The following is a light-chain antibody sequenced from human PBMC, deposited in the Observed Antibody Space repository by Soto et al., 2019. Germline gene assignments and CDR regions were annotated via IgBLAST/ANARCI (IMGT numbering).Light chain of an antibody. J-gene: IGLJ2*01. CDR2: EGS. CDR3: CSYAGSSPVV. CDR1: SSDVGSYNL. V-gene: IGLV2-23*01. Sequence: QSALTQPASVSGSPGQSITISCTGTSSDVGSYNLVSWYQQHPGKAPKLMIYEGSKRPSGVSNRFSGSKSGNTASPTISGLQAEDEADYYCCSYAGSSPVVFGGGTQLTV.